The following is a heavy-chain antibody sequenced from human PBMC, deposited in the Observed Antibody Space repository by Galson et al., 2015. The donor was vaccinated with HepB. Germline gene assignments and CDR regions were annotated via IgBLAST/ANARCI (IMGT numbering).Heavy chain of an antibody. D-gene: IGHD3-22*01. CDR3: ARGRYFYDRDNSRYYNDGMDV. J-gene: IGHJ6*04. CDR1: GFSFSNYQ. V-gene: IGHV3-48*03. CDR2: LSISGSTI. Sequence: SLRLSCAGSGFSFSNYQMNWVRQAPGKGLEWVAYLSISGSTIYYADSVKGRFTISRDNAENSLYLRMNSLGAEDTALYYCARGRYFYDRDNSRYYNDGMDVCGKGTTVTVSS.